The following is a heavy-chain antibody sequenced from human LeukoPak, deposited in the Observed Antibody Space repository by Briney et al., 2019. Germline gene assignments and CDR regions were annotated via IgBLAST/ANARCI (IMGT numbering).Heavy chain of an antibody. CDR2: ISAYNGKK. Sequence: ASVKASCKASGYTFTNYGISWVRQAPGQGLEWMGWISAYNGKKNYAQKLQGRVTMTTDTSTSTVYMELRSLRSDDTAVYYCAREDRYCRGGSCYSAASDDAFDIWGQGTMVTVSS. J-gene: IGHJ3*02. CDR1: GYTFTNYG. V-gene: IGHV1-18*01. D-gene: IGHD2-15*01. CDR3: AREDRYCRGGSCYSAASDDAFDI.